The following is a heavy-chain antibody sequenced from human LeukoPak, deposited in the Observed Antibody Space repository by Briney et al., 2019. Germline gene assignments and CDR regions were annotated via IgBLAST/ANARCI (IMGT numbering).Heavy chain of an antibody. J-gene: IGHJ3*02. D-gene: IGHD6-19*01. CDR2: ILYSGST. Sequence: SETLSLTCTVSGGSFSSYYWSWIRQPPGKGLEWIGYILYSGSTYYNPSLKSRVTISVDTSKNQFSLKLSSVTAADTAVYYCARQISGPSAFDIWGQGTMVTVSS. CDR3: ARQISGPSAFDI. V-gene: IGHV4-59*08. CDR1: GGSFSSYY.